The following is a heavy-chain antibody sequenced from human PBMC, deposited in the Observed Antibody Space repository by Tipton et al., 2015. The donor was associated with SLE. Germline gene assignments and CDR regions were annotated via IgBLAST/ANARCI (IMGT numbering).Heavy chain of an antibody. CDR1: GASISSGSYY. CDR2: VYSSGTT. CDR3: ARDGGSSWSLDAFDT. J-gene: IGHJ3*02. V-gene: IGHV4-61*02. Sequence: TLSLTCTVSGASISSGSYYWNWIRQPAGKGLEWIGRVYSSGTTNYNSSLKSRVTISVDKSKNQFSLKLSSVTAADTAVYYCARDGGSSWSLDAFDTWGQGTMVTVSS. D-gene: IGHD6-13*01.